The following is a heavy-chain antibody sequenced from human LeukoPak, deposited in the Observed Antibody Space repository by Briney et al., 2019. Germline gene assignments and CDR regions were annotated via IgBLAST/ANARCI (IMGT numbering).Heavy chain of an antibody. V-gene: IGHV4-30-2*01. J-gene: IGHJ3*02. CDR2: IYHSGST. CDR3: ARASPDYDFWSGYPYPDAFDI. CDR1: GGSISSGGYS. Sequence: SETLSLTCAVSGGSISSGGYSWSWIRQPPGKGLEWIGYIYHSGSTYYNPSLKSRVTISVDRSKNQFSLKLISVTAADTAVYYCARASPDYDFWSGYPYPDAFDIWGQGTMVTVSS. D-gene: IGHD3-3*01.